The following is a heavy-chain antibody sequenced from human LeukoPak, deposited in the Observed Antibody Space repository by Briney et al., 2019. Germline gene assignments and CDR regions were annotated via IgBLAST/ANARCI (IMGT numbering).Heavy chain of an antibody. CDR3: ARERVLYGSGSYYSDY. CDR2: IYYSGST. CDR1: GGSISSSSYY. V-gene: IGHV4-39*07. J-gene: IGHJ4*02. D-gene: IGHD3-10*01. Sequence: PSETLSLTCTVSGGSISSSSYYWGWIRQPPGKGLEWIGSIYYSGSTYYNPSLKSRVTISVDTSKNQFSLKLSSVTAADTAVYYCARERVLYGSGSYYSDYWGQGTLVTVSS.